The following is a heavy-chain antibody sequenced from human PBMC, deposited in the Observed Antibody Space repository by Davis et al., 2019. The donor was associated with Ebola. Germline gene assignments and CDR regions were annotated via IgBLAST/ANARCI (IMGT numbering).Heavy chain of an antibody. CDR3: ARDPMNTLAALPDF. CDR2: IVIGSGHT. D-gene: IGHD1/OR15-1a*01. Sequence: SVKVSCKASGFTFPKSAVQWVRQARGQRLEWIGWIVIGSGHTTYAQKFQGRLSITTDTSTSTVDLDLSSLGPEDTAVYYCARDPMNTLAALPDFWGQGTLVTVSS. V-gene: IGHV1-58*01. CDR1: GFTFPKSA. J-gene: IGHJ4*02.